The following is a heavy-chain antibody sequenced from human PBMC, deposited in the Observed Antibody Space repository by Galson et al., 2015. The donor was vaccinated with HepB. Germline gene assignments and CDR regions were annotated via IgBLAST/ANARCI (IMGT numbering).Heavy chain of an antibody. D-gene: IGHD3-3*01. CDR2: IKQDGSEK. Sequence: LRLSCAASGFTFSSYRMSWVRQAPGKGLEWVANIKQDGSEKYYVDSVKGRFTISRDNAKNSLYLQMNSLRAEDTAVYYCARDPGITIFGVVSPDYYYGMDVWGQGTTVTVSS. CDR1: GFTFSSYR. J-gene: IGHJ6*02. CDR3: ARDPGITIFGVVSPDYYYGMDV. V-gene: IGHV3-7*03.